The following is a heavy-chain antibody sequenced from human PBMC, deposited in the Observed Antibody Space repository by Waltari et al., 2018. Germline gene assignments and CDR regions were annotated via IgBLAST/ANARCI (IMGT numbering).Heavy chain of an antibody. CDR2: IKYDGSAT. J-gene: IGHJ5*01. D-gene: IGHD2-2*01. Sequence: DVQLVESGGGLVQPGGSLRLSCAAPGFHFGAYWMTWVRLAPGKGLEWVANIKYDGSATYHADSVNGRFAISRDNAHNSLYLQMNSVIADDTAIYFCARGSTGYVRVWDSWGQGTMVTVSS. V-gene: IGHV3-7*03. CDR3: ARGSTGYVRVWDS. CDR1: GFHFGAYW.